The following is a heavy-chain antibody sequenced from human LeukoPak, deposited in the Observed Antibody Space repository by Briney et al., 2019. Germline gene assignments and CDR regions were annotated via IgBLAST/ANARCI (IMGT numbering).Heavy chain of an antibody. CDR1: GFTFSNAW. D-gene: IGHD3-22*01. J-gene: IGHJ4*02. V-gene: IGHV3-15*01. Sequence: GGSLRLSCAASGFTFSNAWMSWVRQAPGKGLEWVGRIKSKTDGGTTDYAAPVKGRFTISRDDSKNTPYLQMNSLKTEDTAVYYCTTDPHYYDSSGYYRENYFDYWGQGTLVTVSS. CDR3: TTDPHYYDSSGYYRENYFDY. CDR2: IKSKTDGGTT.